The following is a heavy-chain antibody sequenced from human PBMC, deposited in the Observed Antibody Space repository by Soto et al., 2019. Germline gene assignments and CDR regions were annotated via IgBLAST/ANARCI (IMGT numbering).Heavy chain of an antibody. J-gene: IGHJ1*01. CDR1: GGSISSGGYY. Sequence: SETLSLTCTVSGGSISSGGYYWSWIRQHPGKGLEWIGYIYYSGSTYYNPSLKSRVTISVDTSKNQFSLKLSSVTAADTAVYYCANYHGAARYFQHWGQGTLVTVSS. V-gene: IGHV4-31*03. CDR2: IYYSGST. D-gene: IGHD6-6*01. CDR3: ANYHGAARYFQH.